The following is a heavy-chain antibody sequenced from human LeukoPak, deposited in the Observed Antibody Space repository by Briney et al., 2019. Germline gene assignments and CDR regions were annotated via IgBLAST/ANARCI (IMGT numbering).Heavy chain of an antibody. CDR3: ARGTFRGIPVAGY. V-gene: IGHV4-38-2*02. J-gene: IGHJ4*02. Sequence: SETLSLTCTVSGYSISSGYYWGWIRQPPGKGLEWIGSIYHSGSTYYNPSLKSRVTISVDTSKNQFSLNLSSVTAADTAVYYCARGTFRGIPVAGYWGQGTQVTVSS. CDR1: GYSISSGYY. CDR2: IYHSGST. D-gene: IGHD6-19*01.